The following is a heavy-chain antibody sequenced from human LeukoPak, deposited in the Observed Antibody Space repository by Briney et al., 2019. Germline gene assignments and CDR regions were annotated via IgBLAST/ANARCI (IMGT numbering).Heavy chain of an antibody. CDR3: ARGSIAAAKTGAFDI. D-gene: IGHD6-13*01. CDR1: GYTFTSYG. V-gene: IGHV1-18*01. Sequence: ASVKVSCKASGYTFTSYGISWVRQAPGQGLEWMGWIGAYNGNTNYAQKLQGRVTMTTDTSTSTAYMELRSLRSDDTAVYYCARGSIAAAKTGAFDIWGQGTMVTVSS. CDR2: IGAYNGNT. J-gene: IGHJ3*02.